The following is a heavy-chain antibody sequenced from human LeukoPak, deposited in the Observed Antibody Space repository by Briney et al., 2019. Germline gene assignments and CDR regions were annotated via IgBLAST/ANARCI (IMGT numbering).Heavy chain of an antibody. J-gene: IGHJ4*02. CDR3: TRDSGVATISYYFDY. Sequence: GGSLRLSCTASGFTFGDYAMSWVRQAPGKGREWVGFIRSKAYGGTTEYAASVKGRFTISRDDSKSIAYLQMNSLKTEDTAVYYCTRDSGVATISYYFDYWGQGTLVTVSS. V-gene: IGHV3-49*04. D-gene: IGHD5-12*01. CDR1: GFTFGDYA. CDR2: IRSKAYGGTT.